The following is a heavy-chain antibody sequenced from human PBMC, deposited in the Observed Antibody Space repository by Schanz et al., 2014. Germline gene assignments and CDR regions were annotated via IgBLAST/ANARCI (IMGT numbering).Heavy chain of an antibody. V-gene: IGHV3-7*01. CDR3: ARDRRNADLDY. CDR2: IKHDGSVK. CDR1: GFAFSSYG. J-gene: IGHJ4*02. Sequence: EVQLLESGGGLVQPGGSLRLSCLASGFAFSSYGMNWLRQAPGKGPEWVANIKHDGSVKDYVDSVEGRFTISRDNAKNSLYLEMNSLRAEDTALYYCARDRRNADLDYWGQGTLVTVSS. D-gene: IGHD1-1*01.